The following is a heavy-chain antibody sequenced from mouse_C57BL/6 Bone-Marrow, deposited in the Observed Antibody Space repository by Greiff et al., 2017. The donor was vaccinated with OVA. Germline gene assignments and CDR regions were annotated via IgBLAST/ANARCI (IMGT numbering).Heavy chain of an antibody. D-gene: IGHD4-1*01. CDR3: TRMGTGLFAY. Sequence: QVQLQQSGAELVRPGASVTLSCKASGYTFTDYEMHWVKQTPVHGLEWIGAIDPETGGTASNQNFKGKAILTADKSSSTAYMELRSLTSEYSSVYYCTRMGTGLFAYWGQGTLLTVSA. V-gene: IGHV1-15*01. CDR1: GYTFTDYE. J-gene: IGHJ3*01. CDR2: IDPETGGT.